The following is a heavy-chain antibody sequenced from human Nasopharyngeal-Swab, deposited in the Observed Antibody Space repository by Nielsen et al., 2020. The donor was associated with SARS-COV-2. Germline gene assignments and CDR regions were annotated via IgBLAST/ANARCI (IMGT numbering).Heavy chain of an antibody. Sequence: ASVKVSCKASGYTFTSYDINWVRQATGQGLEWMGWMNPNSGNTGYAQKFQGRVTMTRNTSMSTAYMELSSLRSEDTAVYYCARGLISHCGGDCYSGWFDPWGQGTLVTVSS. D-gene: IGHD2-21*02. CDR1: GYTFTSYD. J-gene: IGHJ5*02. CDR3: ARGLISHCGGDCYSGWFDP. V-gene: IGHV1-8*01. CDR2: MNPNSGNT.